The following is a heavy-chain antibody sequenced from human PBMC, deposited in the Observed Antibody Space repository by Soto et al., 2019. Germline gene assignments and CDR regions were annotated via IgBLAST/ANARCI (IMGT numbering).Heavy chain of an antibody. V-gene: IGHV1-69*13. CDR1: GGTFSSYA. Sequence: SVKVSCKASGGTFSSYAISWVRQAPGQGLEWMGGIIPIFGTANYAQKFQGRVTITADESTSTAYMELSSLRSEDTAVYYCARVGNYGDYVNYWGQGTLVTVSS. J-gene: IGHJ4*02. CDR3: ARVGNYGDYVNY. D-gene: IGHD4-17*01. CDR2: IIPIFGTA.